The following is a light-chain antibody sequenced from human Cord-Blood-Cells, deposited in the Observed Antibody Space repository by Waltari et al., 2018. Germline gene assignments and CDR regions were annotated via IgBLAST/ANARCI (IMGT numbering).Light chain of an antibody. J-gene: IGLJ1*01. CDR1: SSDVGGYNY. Sequence: QSALTQPRSVSGSPGQSVTISCTGTSSDVGGYNYVSWYQQHPGKAPKLMIFDVSKRPAGVPDRCSGSKSGNTASLTNSGLQAEDEADYYCCSYAGSYTFVFGTGTKVTVL. V-gene: IGLV2-11*01. CDR2: DVS. CDR3: CSYAGSYTFV.